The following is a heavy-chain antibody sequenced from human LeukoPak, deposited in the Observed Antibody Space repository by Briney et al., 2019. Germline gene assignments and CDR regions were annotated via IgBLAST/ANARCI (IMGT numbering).Heavy chain of an antibody. CDR1: GGSISSSSYY. D-gene: IGHD3-10*01. CDR2: IYYSGST. V-gene: IGHV4-31*03. J-gene: IGHJ3*02. CDR3: AREKGSAVRGPGSPGDAFDI. Sequence: SETLSLTCTVSGGSISSSSYYWSWIRQHPGKGLEWIGYIYYSGSTYYNPSLKSRVTISVDTSKNQFSLKLSSVTAADTAVYYRAREKGSAVRGPGSPGDAFDIWGQGTMVTVSS.